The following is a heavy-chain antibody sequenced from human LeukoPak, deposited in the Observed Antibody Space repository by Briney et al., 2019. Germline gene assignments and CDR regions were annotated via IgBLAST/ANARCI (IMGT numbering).Heavy chain of an antibody. J-gene: IGHJ3*01. D-gene: IGHD3-22*01. V-gene: IGHV3-53*01. CDR2: IYSGSST. CDR1: GFTVSSNY. CDR3: ARDLRYYDSSGYYPDA. Sequence: PGGSLRPSCAASGFTVSSNYMSWVRQAPGKGLEWVSVIYSGSSTYYADSVKGRFTISRDNSKNTLYLQMNSLRAEDTAVYYCARDLRYYDSSGYYPDAWGQGTMVTVSS.